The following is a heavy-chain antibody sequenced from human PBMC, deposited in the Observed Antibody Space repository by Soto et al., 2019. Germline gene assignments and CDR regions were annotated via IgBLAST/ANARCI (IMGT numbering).Heavy chain of an antibody. J-gene: IGHJ4*02. CDR2: ISYDGSNK. CDR3: AKDQFGYYYDSSGPPPGY. CDR1: GFTFSSYG. Sequence: VQLVESGGGVVQPGRSLRLSCAASGFTFSSYGMHWVRQAPGKGLEWVAVISYDGSNKYYADSVKGRFTISRDNSKNTLYLQMNSLRAEDTAVYYCAKDQFGYYYDSSGPPPGYWGQGTLVTVSS. D-gene: IGHD3-22*01. V-gene: IGHV3-30*18.